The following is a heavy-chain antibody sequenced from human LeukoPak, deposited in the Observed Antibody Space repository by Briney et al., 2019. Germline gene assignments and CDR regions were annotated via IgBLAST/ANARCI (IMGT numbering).Heavy chain of an antibody. J-gene: IGHJ4*02. CDR2: IIPIFGTA. CDR3: ARDLTEYSSSFHFDY. D-gene: IGHD6-13*01. V-gene: IGHV1-69*13. Sequence: ASVKVSCKASGGTFSSYAISWVRQAPGQGLEWMGGIIPIFGTANYAQKFQGRVTITADESTSTAYMELSSLRSEDTAVYYCARDLTEYSSSFHFDYWGQGTLVTVSS. CDR1: GGTFSSYA.